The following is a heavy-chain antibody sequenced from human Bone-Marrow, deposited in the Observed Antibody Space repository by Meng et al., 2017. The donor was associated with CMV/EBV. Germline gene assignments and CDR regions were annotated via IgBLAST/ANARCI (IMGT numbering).Heavy chain of an antibody. CDR3: AVTYYYDSSGYYSFDY. V-gene: IGHV1-18*04. D-gene: IGHD3-22*01. J-gene: IGHJ4*02. Sequence: QLVAFGAEVNKPGASVKVHWKASGSTFTGYYMHWVRQAPGQGLEWMGWISAYNGNTNYAQKLQGRVTMTTDTSTSTAYMELRSLRSDDTAVYYCAVTYYYDSSGYYSFDYWGQGTLVTVSS. CDR1: GSTFTGYY. CDR2: ISAYNGNT.